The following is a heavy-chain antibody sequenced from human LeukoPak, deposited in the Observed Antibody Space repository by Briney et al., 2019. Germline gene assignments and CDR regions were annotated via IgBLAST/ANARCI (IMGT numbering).Heavy chain of an antibody. V-gene: IGHV6-1*01. CDR1: GDSLSTKSAA. CDR2: TYYRSKYYF. J-gene: IGHJ6*03. Sequence: SQTLSLTCAISGDSLSTKSAAWNWTRHSPSRGLEWLGSTYYRSKYYFDYAVSVKSRITINPDTSKNQFSLQLNSVTPEDTAVYYCARGGSGSYYSYYYYFRAVWGKGTTVTVSS. CDR3: ARGGSGSYYSYYYYFRAV. D-gene: IGHD3-10*01.